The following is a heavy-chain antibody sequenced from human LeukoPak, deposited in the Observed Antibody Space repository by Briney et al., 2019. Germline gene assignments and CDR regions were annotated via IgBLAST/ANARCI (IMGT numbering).Heavy chain of an antibody. Sequence: SETLSLTCTVSGGSISSYYWSWIRQPPGKGLEWIGYIYYSGSTNYNPSLKSRVTISVDMSKNQFSLKLSSVTAADTAVYYCARHVEVTATPHDAFDIWGQGTMVTVSS. CDR1: GGSISSYY. CDR2: IYYSGST. CDR3: ARHVEVTATPHDAFDI. D-gene: IGHD2-21*02. J-gene: IGHJ3*02. V-gene: IGHV4-59*08.